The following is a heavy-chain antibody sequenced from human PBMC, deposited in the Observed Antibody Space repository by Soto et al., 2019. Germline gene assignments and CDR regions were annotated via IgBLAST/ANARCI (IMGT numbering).Heavy chain of an antibody. CDR1: GYTFTSYA. CDR3: ARDRSPVRYSSSLLGY. CDR2: INAGNGNT. D-gene: IGHD6-13*01. Sequence: QVQLVQSGAEVKKPGASVKVSCKASGYTFTSYAMHWVRQAPGQRLEWMGWINAGNGNTKYSQKFQGRVTITRDTSASTAYMELSRLRSEDTAVYYCARDRSPVRYSSSLLGYWGQGTLVTVSS. V-gene: IGHV1-3*01. J-gene: IGHJ4*02.